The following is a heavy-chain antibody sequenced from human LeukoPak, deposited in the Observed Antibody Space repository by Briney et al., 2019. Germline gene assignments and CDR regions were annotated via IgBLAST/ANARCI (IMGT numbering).Heavy chain of an antibody. CDR3: ARQALRDGYNSDY. CDR2: ISSSSSYI. D-gene: IGHD5-24*01. V-gene: IGHV3-21*01. Sequence: GGSLRLSCAASGFTFSSYSMNWVRQAPGKGLEWVSSISSSSSYIYYADSVKGRFTISRDNAKNSLYLQMNSLRAEDTAVYYCARQALRDGYNSDYWGQGTLVTVTS. CDR1: GFTFSSYS. J-gene: IGHJ4*02.